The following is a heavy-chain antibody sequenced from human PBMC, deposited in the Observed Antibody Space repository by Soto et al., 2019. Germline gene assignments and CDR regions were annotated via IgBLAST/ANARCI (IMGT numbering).Heavy chain of an antibody. J-gene: IGHJ4*02. CDR3: AKFQGSTFNPIDY. CDR1: GFNFNNYA. V-gene: IGHV3-23*01. Sequence: QLLESGGGLVQPGGSLRLSCAASGFNFNNYAMTWVRQATGKGLEWVSAISGVDHSTYYADSVKGRFTISRDNSKNTLFLQINSLRVEDSAIYYCAKFQGSTFNPIDYWGQGTLVTVAS. D-gene: IGHD3-10*01. CDR2: ISGVDHST.